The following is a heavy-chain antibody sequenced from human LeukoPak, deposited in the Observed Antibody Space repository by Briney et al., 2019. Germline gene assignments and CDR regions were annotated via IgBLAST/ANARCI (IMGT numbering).Heavy chain of an antibody. CDR2: ISYDGSNK. J-gene: IGHJ4*02. D-gene: IGHD3-22*01. CDR1: GFTFSSYA. CDR3: ARPMIVVVIEYYFDY. Sequence: GRSLRLSCAASGFTFSSYAMHWVRQAPGKGLEWVAVISYDGSNKYYADSVKGRFTISRDNSKNTLYLQMNSLRAEDTAVYYCARPMIVVVIEYYFDYWGQGTLVTVSS. V-gene: IGHV3-30-3*01.